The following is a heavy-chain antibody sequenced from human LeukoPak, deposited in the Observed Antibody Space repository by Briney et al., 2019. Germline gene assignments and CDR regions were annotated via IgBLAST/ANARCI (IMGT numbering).Heavy chain of an antibody. CDR1: GGSISSYY. CDR3: ARGGVVTAISDAFDI. D-gene: IGHD2-21*02. Sequence: SETLSLTCTVSGGSISSYYWSWIRQPPGKGLEWIGYTYYSGSTNYNPSLKSRVTISVDTSKNQFSLKLSSVTAADTAVYYCARGGVVTAISDAFDIWGQGTMVTVSS. V-gene: IGHV4-59*01. CDR2: TYYSGST. J-gene: IGHJ3*02.